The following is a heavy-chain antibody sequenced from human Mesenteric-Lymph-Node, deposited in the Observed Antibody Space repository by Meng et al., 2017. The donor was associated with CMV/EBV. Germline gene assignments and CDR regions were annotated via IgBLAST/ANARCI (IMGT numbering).Heavy chain of an antibody. J-gene: IGHJ5*02. V-gene: IGHV4-39*07. Sequence: GSLRLSCTVSGGSISSSSYYWGWIRQPPGKGLEWIGSIYYSGSTYYNPSLKSRVTISVDTSKNQFSLKLSSVTAADTAVYYCASATKYYDFWSGYYTDNWFDPWGQGTLVTVSS. CDR3: ASATKYYDFWSGYYTDNWFDP. CDR1: GGSISSSSYY. CDR2: IYYSGST. D-gene: IGHD3-3*01.